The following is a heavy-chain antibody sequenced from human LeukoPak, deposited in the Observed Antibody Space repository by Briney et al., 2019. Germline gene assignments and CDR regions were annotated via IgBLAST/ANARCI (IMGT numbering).Heavy chain of an antibody. Sequence: GGSLRLSCAASGFTFSSYVMHWVRQAPGKGLEWVAVISYDGSNKYYADSVKGRFTISRDNSKDTLYQQMNSLIAEDTAVYYCAKVPDGYFDYWGQGTLVTVSS. CDR1: GFTFSSYV. V-gene: IGHV3-30*04. D-gene: IGHD6-13*01. J-gene: IGHJ4*02. CDR3: AKVPDGYFDY. CDR2: ISYDGSNK.